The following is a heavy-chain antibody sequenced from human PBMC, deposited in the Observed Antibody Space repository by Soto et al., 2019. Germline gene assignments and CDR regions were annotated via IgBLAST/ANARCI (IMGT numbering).Heavy chain of an antibody. CDR1: GGTFSSYA. V-gene: IGHV1-69*13. J-gene: IGHJ6*02. CDR3: ARDEGSVAGMGMNYYYGMDV. Sequence: ASVKVSCKASGGTFSSYAISWVRQAPGQGLEWMGGIIPIFGTANYAQKFQGRVTITADESTSTAYMELSSLRSEDTAVYYCARDEGSVAGMGMNYYYGMDVWGQGTTVTVSS. D-gene: IGHD6-19*01. CDR2: IIPIFGTA.